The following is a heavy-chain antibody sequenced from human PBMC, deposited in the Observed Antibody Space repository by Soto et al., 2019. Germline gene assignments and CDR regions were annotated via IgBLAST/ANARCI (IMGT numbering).Heavy chain of an antibody. CDR3: ARYRREAVAGYTLDN. CDR2: VYNSGST. CDR1: CGSIISYY. D-gene: IGHD6-13*01. J-gene: IGHJ4*02. Sequence: SATLSLTCTVSCGSIISYYWSCIRQPPGKGLEWIGYVYNSGSTNYNPSLKSRVTISEDTSKSQFSLKVNSMAAADTAVYYCARYRREAVAGYTLDNWGQGILVTVSS. V-gene: IGHV4-59*01.